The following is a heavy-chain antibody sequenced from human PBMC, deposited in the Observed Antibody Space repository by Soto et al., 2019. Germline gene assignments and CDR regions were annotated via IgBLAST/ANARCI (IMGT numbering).Heavy chain of an antibody. CDR3: AAGGDRVATDHFDC. J-gene: IGHJ4*02. CDR1: GFTFTSSA. V-gene: IGHV1-58*01. Sequence: VASVKVSCKASGFTFTSSAVQWVRQARGQRLEWIGWIVVGSGNTNYAQKFQERVTITRDMSTSTAYMELSSLRSEDTAVYYCAAGGDRVATDHFDCWGQGTLVTVSS. D-gene: IGHD5-12*01. CDR2: IVVGSGNT.